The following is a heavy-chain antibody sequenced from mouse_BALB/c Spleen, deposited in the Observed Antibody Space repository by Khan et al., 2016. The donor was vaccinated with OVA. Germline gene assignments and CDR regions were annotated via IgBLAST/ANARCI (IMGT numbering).Heavy chain of an antibody. CDR2: IYYSGTV. Sequence: EVQLQESGPGLVKPSQTVSLTCTVTGISITSGNYRWSWIRQFPGNKLEWIGNIYYSGTVTYNPSLTSRTTITRDTSKNQFFLEMNSLTAEDTATYYGARDYGSLYWYVDGWGAGTTVTVSS. D-gene: IGHD1-1*01. J-gene: IGHJ1*01. V-gene: IGHV3-5*02. CDR1: GISITSGNYR. CDR3: ARDYGSLYWYVDG.